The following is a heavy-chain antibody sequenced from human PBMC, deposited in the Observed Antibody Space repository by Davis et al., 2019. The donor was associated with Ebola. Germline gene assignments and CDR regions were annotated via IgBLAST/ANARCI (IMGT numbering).Heavy chain of an antibody. CDR2: IYYSVST. CDR1: GGSFSGYY. CDR3: ARPRGAARGYFDY. V-gene: IGHV4-39*01. D-gene: IGHD3-10*01. J-gene: IGHJ4*02. Sequence: MPSETLSPTCAVYGGSFSGYYWGWIRQLPGKGLEWIGSIYYSVSTYYNPSLKSRVTISVDTSKNQFSLKLSSVTAADTAVYYCARPRGAARGYFDYWGQGTLVTVSS.